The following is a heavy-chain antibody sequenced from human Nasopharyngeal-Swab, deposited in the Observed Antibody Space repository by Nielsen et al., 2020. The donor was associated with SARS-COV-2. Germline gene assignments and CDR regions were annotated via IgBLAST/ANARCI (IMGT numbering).Heavy chain of an antibody. CDR2: IYYSGST. CDR3: ARLDVSAAGRDY. J-gene: IGHJ4*02. V-gene: IGHV4-39*01. Sequence: WIRQPPGKGLEWIGSIYYSGSTYYNPSLKSRATISVDTSKNQFSLKLSSVTAADTAVYYCARLDVSAAGRDYWGQGTLVTVSS. D-gene: IGHD6-13*01.